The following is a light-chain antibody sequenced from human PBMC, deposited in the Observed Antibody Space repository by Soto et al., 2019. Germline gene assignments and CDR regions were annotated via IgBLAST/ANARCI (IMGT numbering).Light chain of an antibody. CDR3: CSYTGSYTWV. V-gene: IGLV2-11*01. CDR2: DVN. J-gene: IGLJ3*02. Sequence: QSALTQPRSVSGSPGQAVTISFTGTSSDVGGSNYVSWSQQHPGKAPKLMIYDVNKRPSGVPDRFSGSKSGNTASLTISGLQAEDEADYYCCSYTGSYTWVFGGGTKLTVL. CDR1: SSDVGGSNY.